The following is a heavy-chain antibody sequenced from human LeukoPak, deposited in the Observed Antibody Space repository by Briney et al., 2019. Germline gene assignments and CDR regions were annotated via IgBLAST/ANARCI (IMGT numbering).Heavy chain of an antibody. CDR1: GGSVSSSIYY. V-gene: IGHV4-61*01. CDR3: ARDLRSLGFDY. D-gene: IGHD7-27*01. CDR2: IYYSGST. Sequence: PSETLSLTCTVSGGSVSSSIYYWGWIRQPPGKGLEWIGDIYYSGSTNYNPSLKSRVTISVDTSKNQFSLKLSSVTAADTAVYYCARDLRSLGFDYWGQGTLVTVSS. J-gene: IGHJ4*02.